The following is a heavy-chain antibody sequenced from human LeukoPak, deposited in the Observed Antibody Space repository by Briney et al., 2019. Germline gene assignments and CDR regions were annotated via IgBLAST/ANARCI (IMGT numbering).Heavy chain of an antibody. J-gene: IGHJ4*02. V-gene: IGHV3-23*01. D-gene: IGHD3-10*01. CDR3: AKDLYYGSGSKFDD. Sequence: QPGGSLRLSCAASGFTFSTYAMGWVRQAPGKGLEWVSFISGSGTSTYYADSVKGRFTISRDNSKNTLSLQMNSLRVEDTAVYYCAKDLYYGSGSKFDDWGQGTLVTVSS. CDR2: ISGSGTST. CDR1: GFTFSTYA.